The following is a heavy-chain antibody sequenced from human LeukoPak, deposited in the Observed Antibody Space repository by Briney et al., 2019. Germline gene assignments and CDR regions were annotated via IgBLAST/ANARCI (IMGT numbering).Heavy chain of an antibody. D-gene: IGHD4-17*01. CDR1: GYTFTSYG. V-gene: IGHV1-69*13. Sequence: ASVKVSCKASGYTFTSYGISWVRQAPGQGLEWMGGIIPIFGTANYAQKYQGRVTITADESTSTAYMELSSLRSEDTAVYYCARGYGDYVPLLLDYWGQGTLVTVSS. CDR2: IIPIFGTA. J-gene: IGHJ4*02. CDR3: ARGYGDYVPLLLDY.